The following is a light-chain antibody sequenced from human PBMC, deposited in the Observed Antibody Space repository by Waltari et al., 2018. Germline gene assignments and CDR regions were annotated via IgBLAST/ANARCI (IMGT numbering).Light chain of an antibody. Sequence: SFELTQPTSVSVSPGQTASITCSGDKLGDKHVCWYQQKPGQSPVAVIYQDNRRPSGITERFSGSNSGNTATLTISGTQAMDEADYFCQAWDTTTGVFGGGTKLTVL. V-gene: IGLV3-1*01. J-gene: IGLJ2*01. CDR1: KLGDKH. CDR3: QAWDTTTGV. CDR2: QDN.